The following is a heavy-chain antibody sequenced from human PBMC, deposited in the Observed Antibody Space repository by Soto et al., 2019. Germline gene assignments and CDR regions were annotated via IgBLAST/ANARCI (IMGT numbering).Heavy chain of an antibody. V-gene: IGHV1-2*02. CDR3: ERHVSGRGMDV. Sequence: QVQLVQSGAEVKKPGASVKVSCKASGYTFIGTGYFMHWVRQAPGLGLEWMGWIIPTSVGTNYAQKFQDRVTVTRDTSINTVYMELSRLTSDDTAVYYCERHVSGRGMDVWGQGTTVTVSS. D-gene: IGHD3-10*01. CDR2: IIPTSVGT. CDR1: GYTFIGTGYF. J-gene: IGHJ6*02.